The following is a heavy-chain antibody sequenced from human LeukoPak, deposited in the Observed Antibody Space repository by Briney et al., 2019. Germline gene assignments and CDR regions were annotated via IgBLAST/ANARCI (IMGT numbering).Heavy chain of an antibody. V-gene: IGHV3-15*01. CDR1: GFTFNSYA. CDR2: IKAKAHGGTI. Sequence: PGGSLRLSCAASGFTFNSYAMTWVRQAPGKGLEWVGRIKAKAHGGTIEYAAPVKGRFTISRDDSKNTLYLQMNSLKTEDTAVYYCTTDGVGVEGATYDNWGQGTLVSVSS. CDR3: TTDGVGVEGATYDN. J-gene: IGHJ4*02. D-gene: IGHD1-26*01.